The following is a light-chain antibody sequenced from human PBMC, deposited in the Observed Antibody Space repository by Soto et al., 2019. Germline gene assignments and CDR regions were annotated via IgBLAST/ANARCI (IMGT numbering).Light chain of an antibody. V-gene: IGLV2-14*02. CDR2: EAS. CDR3: NSYTSSSTYV. CDR1: SNDIGGYNL. J-gene: IGLJ1*01. Sequence: QSALTQPASVSGSPGQSITISCTGTSNDIGGYNLVSWYQQHPGKAPKLIIYEASERPSGVSDRFSGSKSGNAASLTISGLQAEDEADYYCNSYTSSSTYVFGTGTKLTVL.